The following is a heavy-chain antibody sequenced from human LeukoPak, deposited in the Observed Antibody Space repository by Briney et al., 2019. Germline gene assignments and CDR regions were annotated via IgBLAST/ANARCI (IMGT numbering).Heavy chain of an antibody. CDR3: ARTYCTTTSCYQWLDY. CDR2: IYHTGGT. V-gene: IGHV4-4*02. Sequence: SETLSLTCAVSGGSINSTTWWSWVRQPPGKGLEWIGEIYHTGGTNYNPSLKSRVTISVDKSKNQFSLKLTSVTAADTAVYYCARTYCTTTSCYQWLDYWGQGILVTISS. CDR1: GGSINSTTW. D-gene: IGHD2-2*01. J-gene: IGHJ4*02.